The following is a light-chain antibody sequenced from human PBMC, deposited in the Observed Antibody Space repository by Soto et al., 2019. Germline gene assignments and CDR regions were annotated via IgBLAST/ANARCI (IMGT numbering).Light chain of an antibody. CDR3: HQYDTWPGT. CDR2: NTA. J-gene: IGKJ1*01. CDR1: QSVGSN. V-gene: IGKV3-15*01. Sequence: EIVMTQSPATLSVSPGERATLSCRASQSVGSNLAWYQQKPGQAPRLLIYNTATRATGIPDRLSGIGSGTEFTLTISSLQSEDFAVYYCHQYDTWPGTFGQGNKMEIK.